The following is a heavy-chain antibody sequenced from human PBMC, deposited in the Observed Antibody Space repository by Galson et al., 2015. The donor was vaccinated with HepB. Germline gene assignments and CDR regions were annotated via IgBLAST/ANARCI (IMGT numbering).Heavy chain of an antibody. Sequence: SLRLSCAASGFTFSGSAMHWVRQASGKGLEWVGRIRSKANSYATAYAASVKGRFTISRDDSKNMAYLQMNSLKNEDTAVYYCTRQRSDYYASSGYYSWGQGTLVTVSS. V-gene: IGHV3-73*01. D-gene: IGHD3-22*01. CDR2: IRSKANSYAT. J-gene: IGHJ4*02. CDR3: TRQRSDYYASSGYYS. CDR1: GFTFSGSA.